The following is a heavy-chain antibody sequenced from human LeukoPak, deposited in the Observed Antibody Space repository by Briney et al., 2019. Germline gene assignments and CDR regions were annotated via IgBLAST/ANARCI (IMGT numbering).Heavy chain of an antibody. CDR3: ARVVVVPAAIEPRARYDAFDI. J-gene: IGHJ3*02. CDR2: IIPILGTA. Sequence: ASVKVSCKASGGTFSSYAISWVRQAPGQGLEWMGRIIPILGTANYAQKFQGRVTITTDESTSTAYMELSSLRSEDTAVYYCARVVVVPAAIEPRARYDAFDIWGQGTMVTVSS. CDR1: GGTFSSYA. D-gene: IGHD2-2*02. V-gene: IGHV1-69*11.